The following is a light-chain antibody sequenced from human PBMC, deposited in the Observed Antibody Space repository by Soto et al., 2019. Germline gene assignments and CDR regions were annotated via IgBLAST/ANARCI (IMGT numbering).Light chain of an antibody. J-gene: IGLJ1*01. CDR2: RDS. CDR3: QVWDSSTAGV. Sequence: SYELTQPLSVSVALGQTARITCGGNNIGSKNVHWYQQKPGQAPVLVIYRDSNLPSGIPERFSGSNSGNTATLTISRAQAGDEADYYCQVWDSSTAGVFGTGTKLTVL. CDR1: NIGSKN. V-gene: IGLV3-9*01.